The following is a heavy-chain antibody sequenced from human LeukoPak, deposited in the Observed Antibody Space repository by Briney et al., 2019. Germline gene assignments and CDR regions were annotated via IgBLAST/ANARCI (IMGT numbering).Heavy chain of an antibody. CDR1: GGSISSYY. CDR3: AKQGRQIPFGGVVAIAPFDI. J-gene: IGHJ3*02. V-gene: IGHV4-59*08. CDR2: IYYSGST. Sequence: SETLSLTCAVSGGSISSYYWSWIRQPPGKGLEWIGYIYYSGSTNYNPSLKSRVTISVDTSKNQFSLKLSSVTAADTAVYYCAKQGRQIPFGGVVAIAPFDIWGQGTMVTVSS. D-gene: IGHD3-16*02.